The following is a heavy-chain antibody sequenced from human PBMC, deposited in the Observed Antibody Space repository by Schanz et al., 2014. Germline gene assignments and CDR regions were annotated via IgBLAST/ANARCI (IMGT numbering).Heavy chain of an antibody. CDR1: GFTFNDYW. J-gene: IGHJ3*02. V-gene: IGHV3-48*04. D-gene: IGHD2-8*01. Sequence: EVQLVESGGGLVQPGGSLRLSCAASGFTFNDYWMHWVRQAPGKGLVWVSYISSSSSTIYYADSVRGRFTISRDNAKNSLFLQMNSLRADDTAVYYCARDMLRRYGALEIWGRGTMVTVSS. CDR2: ISSSSSTI. CDR3: ARDMLRRYGALEI.